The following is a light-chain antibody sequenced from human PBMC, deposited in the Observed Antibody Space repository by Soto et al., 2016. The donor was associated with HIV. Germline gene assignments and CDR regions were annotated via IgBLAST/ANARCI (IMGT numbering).Light chain of an antibody. CDR2: DAS. CDR3: QQFKTYPGT. V-gene: IGKV1-13*02. Sequence: AIQLTQSPSSLSASVGDRVTITCRASQGISSALAWYQQKPGKAPRLLIYDASTLKSGVPSWFSGSGFGTDFTLTIYSLQPEDFATYYCQQFKTYPGTFGQGTKLEIK. CDR1: QGISSA. J-gene: IGKJ2*01.